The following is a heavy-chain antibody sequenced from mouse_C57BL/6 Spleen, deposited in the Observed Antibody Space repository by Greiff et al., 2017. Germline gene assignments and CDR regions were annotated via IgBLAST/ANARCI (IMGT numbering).Heavy chain of an antibody. CDR3: ARETTVVGDFDY. Sequence: VQLQQPGAELVMPGASVKLSCKASGYPFTSDWMHWVKQRPGQGLEWIGEIDPSGSHTNYNQKFKGKSTLTVDKSSSTAYMQLSSLTSEDPAVDYCARETTVVGDFDYWGQGTTLKVS. CDR2: IDPSGSHT. D-gene: IGHD1-1*01. CDR1: GYPFTSDW. J-gene: IGHJ2*01. V-gene: IGHV1-69*01.